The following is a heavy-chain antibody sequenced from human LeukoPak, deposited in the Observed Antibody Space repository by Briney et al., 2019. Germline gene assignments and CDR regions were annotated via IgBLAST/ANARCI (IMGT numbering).Heavy chain of an antibody. CDR2: IIPIFGTA. V-gene: IGHV1-69*13. J-gene: IGHJ4*02. Sequence: ASVKVSCKASGGTFSSYAISWVRQAPGQGLEWMGGIIPIFGTANYAQKFQGRVTITADESTGTAYMELSSLRSGDTAVYYCARVPVGATTGYYFDYWGQGTLVTVSS. CDR3: ARVPVGATTGYYFDY. CDR1: GGTFSSYA. D-gene: IGHD1-26*01.